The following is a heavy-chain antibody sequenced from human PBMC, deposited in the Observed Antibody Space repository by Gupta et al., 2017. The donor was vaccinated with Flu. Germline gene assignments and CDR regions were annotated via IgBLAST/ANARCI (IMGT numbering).Heavy chain of an antibody. CDR1: GFTFSGFG. CDR2: ISYDGSNT. D-gene: IGHD6-13*01. V-gene: IGHV3-30*03. J-gene: IGHJ4*01. CDR3: ALAFSSSRPSGY. Sequence: QVQLVESGGGVVQPGRSLRLSCAASGFTFSGFGMPGVRQAPGKGLEWVALISYDGSNTFYTDSVKGRFTISRDNSKNTLFLQMNTLRTEDTAVYYCALAFSSSRPSGYWGHGTLVTVSS.